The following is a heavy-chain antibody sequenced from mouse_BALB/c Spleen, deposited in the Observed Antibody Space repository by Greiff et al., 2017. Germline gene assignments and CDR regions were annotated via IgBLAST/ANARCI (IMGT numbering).Heavy chain of an antibody. J-gene: IGHJ3*01. CDR1: GFTFSDYY. D-gene: IGHD2-4*01. V-gene: IGHV5-4*02. CDR3: ARETTMITTAWFAD. CDR2: ISDGGSYT. Sequence: EVQLVESGGGLVKPGGSLKLSCAASGFTFSDYYMYWVRQTPEKRLEWVATISDGGSYTYYPDSVKGRFTISRDNAKNNLYLQMSSLKSEDTAMYYCARETTMITTAWFADWGQGTLVTVSA.